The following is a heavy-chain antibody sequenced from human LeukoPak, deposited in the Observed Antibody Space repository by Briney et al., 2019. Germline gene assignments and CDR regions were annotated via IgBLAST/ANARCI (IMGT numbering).Heavy chain of an antibody. CDR3: ARDKKSGESSEIDY. J-gene: IGHJ4*02. CDR1: GFTFSNYW. D-gene: IGHD3-10*01. V-gene: IGHV3-74*03. Sequence: SGGSLRLSCAASGFTFSNYWVHWVRQAPGKGLVWVSRINRDGSTTKYADSVKGRFTVSRDNAKNTLNLQMNSLRAEDTAVYYCARDKKSGESSEIDYWGQGTLVTVSP. CDR2: INRDGSTT.